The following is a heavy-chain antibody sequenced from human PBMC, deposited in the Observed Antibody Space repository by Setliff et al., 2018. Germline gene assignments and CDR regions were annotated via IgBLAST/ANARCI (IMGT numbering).Heavy chain of an antibody. CDR3: ARGAPGWELLSWFDP. Sequence: LSLTCTVSGGSISSGIYYWSWIRQPAGKGLEWIGRIYSSGSTKYNPSLKSRVTISGDTSKNQFSLKLSSVTAADTAVYYCARGAPGWELLSWFDPWGQGTLVTVSS. CDR1: GGSISSGIYY. V-gene: IGHV4-61*02. J-gene: IGHJ5*02. CDR2: IYSSGST. D-gene: IGHD1-26*01.